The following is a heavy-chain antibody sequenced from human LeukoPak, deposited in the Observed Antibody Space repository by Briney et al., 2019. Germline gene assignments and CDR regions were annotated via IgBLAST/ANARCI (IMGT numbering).Heavy chain of an antibody. D-gene: IGHD2/OR15-2a*01. CDR2: IYPGDSDI. V-gene: IGHV5-51*01. CDR1: GYSFTSYW. Sequence: GESLKISCQGAGYSFTSYWIGWVRQMPGKGLEWMGIIYPGDSDIRYSPSFQGQVTISADKSISTAYLQWSSLKTSDTAMYYCARLKGPPNRYNWIDPWGQGALVTVSS. CDR3: ARLKGPPNRYNWIDP. J-gene: IGHJ5*02.